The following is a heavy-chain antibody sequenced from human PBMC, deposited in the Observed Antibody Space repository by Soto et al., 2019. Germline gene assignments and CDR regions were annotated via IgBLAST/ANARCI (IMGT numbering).Heavy chain of an antibody. J-gene: IGHJ6*02. D-gene: IGHD3-3*01. CDR3: AREYYDFWSGLENYYYGMDV. CDR1: GLTFCSSG. Sequence: GGSLRLSCSARGLTFCSSGMHWVRQAQGKGLEWVAVIWYDGSNKYYADSVKGRFTISRDNSKNTLYLQMNSLRAEDTAVYYCAREYYDFWSGLENYYYGMDVWGQGTTVTVSS. V-gene: IGHV3-33*01. CDR2: IWYDGSNK.